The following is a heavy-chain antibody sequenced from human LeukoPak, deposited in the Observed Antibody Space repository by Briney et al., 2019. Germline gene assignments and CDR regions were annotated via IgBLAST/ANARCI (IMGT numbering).Heavy chain of an antibody. CDR1: GGSISSGSYY. J-gene: IGHJ5*02. CDR3: ARTVLISAWFDP. V-gene: IGHV4-61*02. Sequence: SETLSLTCTVSGGSISSGSYYWSWIRQPAGKGLEWIGRIYSSGSTNYNPSLKSRVTISLDTSKNQFSLKLSSVTAADTAVYYCARTVLISAWFDPWGQGTLVTVSS. CDR2: IYSSGST. D-gene: IGHD2/OR15-2a*01.